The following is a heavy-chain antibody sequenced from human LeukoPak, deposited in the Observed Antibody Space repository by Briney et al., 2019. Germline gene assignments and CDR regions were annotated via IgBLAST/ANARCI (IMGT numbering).Heavy chain of an antibody. CDR1: GFTFSSYD. V-gene: IGHV3-23*01. CDR2: ISGSGFNT. D-gene: IGHD4-11*01. CDR3: VDPPYSLN. Sequence: GGSLRLSCAASGFTFSSYDMSWVRQAPGKGLEWVSGISGSGFNTYYADSVKGRFTISRDNSKNTLYLQMNSLRAGDTAVYYCVDPPYSLNWGQGTLVTVSS. J-gene: IGHJ4*02.